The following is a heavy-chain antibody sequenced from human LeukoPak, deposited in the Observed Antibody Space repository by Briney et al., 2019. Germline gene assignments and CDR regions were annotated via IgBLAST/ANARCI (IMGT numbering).Heavy chain of an antibody. J-gene: IGHJ4*02. CDR1: GGTFSSYA. D-gene: IGHD2-2*01. V-gene: IGHV1-69*05. CDR2: IIPIFGTA. CDR3: ARDACSSTSCSDY. Sequence: SVKVSCKASGGTFSSYAISWVRQAPGQGLEWMGGIIPIFGTANYAQKFQGRVTITTDESTSTAYMELSSLRSEGTAVYYCARDACSSTSCSDYWGQGTLVTVSS.